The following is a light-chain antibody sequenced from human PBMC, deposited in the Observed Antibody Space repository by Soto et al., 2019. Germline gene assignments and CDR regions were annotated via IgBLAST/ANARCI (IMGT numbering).Light chain of an antibody. CDR3: QQYNASPIT. J-gene: IGKJ2*01. CDR2: DIS. Sequence: DIQMTQSPSTLSASVGDTVTITCRASQSFGSWLAWYQQKPGQAPKLLIYDISTLEYGVPSRFSGSVSGTEFTLTNSSLQPADFATYYCQQYNASPITVGQGIKVDIK. V-gene: IGKV1-5*01. CDR1: QSFGSW.